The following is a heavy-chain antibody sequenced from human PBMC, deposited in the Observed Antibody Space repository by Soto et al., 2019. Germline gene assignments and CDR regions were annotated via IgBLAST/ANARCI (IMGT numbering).Heavy chain of an antibody. CDR1: GFTFSSYA. V-gene: IGHV3-30-3*01. D-gene: IGHD2-15*01. CDR2: ISYDGSNK. J-gene: IGHJ5*02. CDR3: ASLAHCSGGSCYRMNWFDP. Sequence: QVQLVESGGGVVQPGRSLRLSCAASGFTFSSYAMHWVRQAPGKGLEWVAVISYDGSNKYYADSVKGRFTISRDNSKNTLYLQMNGLRAEDTAVYYCASLAHCSGGSCYRMNWFDPWGQGTLFTVSS.